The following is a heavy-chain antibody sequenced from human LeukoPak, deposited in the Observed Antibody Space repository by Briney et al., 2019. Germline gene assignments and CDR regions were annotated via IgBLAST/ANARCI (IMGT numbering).Heavy chain of an antibody. J-gene: IGHJ6*02. CDR1: GFTFSSYT. V-gene: IGHV3-21*04. CDR2: IISSGSYI. CDR3: AKVVAATASYYGMDV. D-gene: IGHD2-15*01. Sequence: GGSLRLSCAASGFTFSSYTMNWVRQAPGKGLEWVSSIISSGSYIYYADSVKGRFTISRDNAKNTLYLQMNSLRAEDTAVYYCAKVVAATASYYGMDVWGQGTTVTVS.